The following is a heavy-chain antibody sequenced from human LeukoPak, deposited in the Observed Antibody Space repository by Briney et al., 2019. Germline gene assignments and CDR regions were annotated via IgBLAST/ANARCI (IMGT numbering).Heavy chain of an antibody. Sequence: PGGSLSLSCAASGVTLSNDAMTWGRQAPGKGLEGVSTINISGGSTFYADSVKGRFTISRDNSKNTLSLQMNSLRAEDTAVYSCATDLLPAAYYFCCSGQGTLVTVSS. CDR1: GVTLSNDA. J-gene: IGHJ4*02. D-gene: IGHD1-14*01. CDR2: INISGGST. V-gene: IGHV3-23*01. CDR3: ATDLLPAAYYFCC.